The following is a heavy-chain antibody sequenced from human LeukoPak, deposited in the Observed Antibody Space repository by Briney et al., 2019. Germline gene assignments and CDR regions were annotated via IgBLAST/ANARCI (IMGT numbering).Heavy chain of an antibody. Sequence: PSETLSLTCTVSGGSISSYYWSWIRQPPGKGLEWIGSIYYSGSTYYNPSLKSRVTISVDTSKNQFSLKLSSVTAADTAVYYCARTLRDYDILTGIVYYFDYWGQGTLVTVSS. J-gene: IGHJ4*02. CDR1: GGSISSYY. D-gene: IGHD3-9*01. CDR2: IYYSGST. CDR3: ARTLRDYDILTGIVYYFDY. V-gene: IGHV4-39*01.